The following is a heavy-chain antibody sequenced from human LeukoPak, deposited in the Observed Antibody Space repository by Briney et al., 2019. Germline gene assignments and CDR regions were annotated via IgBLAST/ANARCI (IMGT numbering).Heavy chain of an antibody. CDR2: IYYSGST. V-gene: IGHV4-59*08. J-gene: IGHJ5*02. CDR1: GGSISSYY. D-gene: IGHD6-13*01. Sequence: PSETLSLTCTVSGGSISSYYWSWIRQPPGKGLEWIGYIYYSGSTNYNPSLKSRVTISVDTSKDQFSLKLSSVTAADTAVYYCARLMPAALEFDPWGQGTLVTVSS. CDR3: ARLMPAALEFDP.